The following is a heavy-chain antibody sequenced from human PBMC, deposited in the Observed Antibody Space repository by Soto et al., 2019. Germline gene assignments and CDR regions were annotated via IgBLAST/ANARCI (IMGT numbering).Heavy chain of an antibody. V-gene: IGHV1-18*01. J-gene: IGHJ5*02. Sequence: ASLKVSCKAFGYAFLSYGISWVRQAPGQGLEWMGWISTYNGNTNYAQKFQGRVTLTTDTYTSTAYMELRSLRSDDTGVYYCARGSGELSLFGWFDPWGQGTLVTVSS. CDR3: ARGSGELSLFGWFDP. D-gene: IGHD3-16*02. CDR2: ISTYNGNT. CDR1: GYAFLSYG.